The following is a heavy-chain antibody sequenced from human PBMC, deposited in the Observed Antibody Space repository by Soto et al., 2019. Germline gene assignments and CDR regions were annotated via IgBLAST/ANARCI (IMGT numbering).Heavy chain of an antibody. V-gene: IGHV3-30*18. Sequence: GGSVRLSCVASGFTFNIYGMYWVLQAPCKGLEWVAVISSDGSNKYYADSVKGRFTISRDNSKNTLYLQMNSLRAEDTAVYFCAKDPVAVAGNNYYRMDVWGQGTTVTVSS. D-gene: IGHD6-19*01. CDR1: GFTFNIYG. CDR3: AKDPVAVAGNNYYRMDV. CDR2: ISSDGSNK. J-gene: IGHJ6*02.